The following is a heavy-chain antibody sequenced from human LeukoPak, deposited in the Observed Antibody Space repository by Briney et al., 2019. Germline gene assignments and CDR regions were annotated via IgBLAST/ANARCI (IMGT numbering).Heavy chain of an antibody. Sequence: ASVTVSCKASGYTFTSYDINWVRPPTRQGLEWMGWMNPNSGNTGYAQKFQGRVTMNRNTSISTAYMELSRLRSEDTGVYYCARGLGGAANDIDYWGQGTLVTVSS. CDR1: GYTFTSYD. D-gene: IGHD1-26*01. CDR2: MNPNSGNT. CDR3: ARGLGGAANDIDY. J-gene: IGHJ4*02. V-gene: IGHV1-8*01.